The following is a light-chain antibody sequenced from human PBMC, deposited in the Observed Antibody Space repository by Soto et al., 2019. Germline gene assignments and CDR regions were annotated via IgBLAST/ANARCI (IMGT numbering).Light chain of an antibody. V-gene: IGKV3-20*01. J-gene: IGKJ1*01. Sequence: EIVLTQSPGTLSLSPGERATLSCRASQSVRSGYFAWYQQKPGQAPRLLIVGASSRATGIPDRFSGGGSGTEFTLTISSLQSEDFAIYYCQQYNNWPRTFGQGTKVGI. CDR1: QSVRSGY. CDR3: QQYNNWPRT. CDR2: GAS.